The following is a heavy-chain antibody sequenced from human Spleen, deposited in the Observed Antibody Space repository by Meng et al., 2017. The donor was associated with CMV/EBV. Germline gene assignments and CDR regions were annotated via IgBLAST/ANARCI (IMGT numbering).Heavy chain of an antibody. CDR3: ARDGGPDTAMDYFDY. Sequence: VQIQQWGPGRVKPSETLSLTCTVSGGSIRSYYWSWIRQPAGKGLEWIGRIYTSGSTNYNPSLKSRVTMSVDTSKNQFSLKLSSVTAADTAVYYCARDGGPDTAMDYFDYWGQGTLVTVSS. CDR2: IYTSGST. V-gene: IGHV4-4*07. CDR1: GGSIRSYY. J-gene: IGHJ4*02. D-gene: IGHD5-18*01.